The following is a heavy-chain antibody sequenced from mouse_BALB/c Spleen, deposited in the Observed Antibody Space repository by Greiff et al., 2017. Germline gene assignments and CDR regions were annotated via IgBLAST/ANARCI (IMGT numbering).Heavy chain of an antibody. V-gene: IGHV10-1*02. D-gene: IGHD2-10*02. CDR1: GFTFNTYA. CDR2: IRSKSNNYAT. CDR3: VRHERYGNYWYFDV. J-gene: IGHJ1*01. Sequence: EVQGVESGGGLVQPKGSLKLSCAASGFTFNTYAMNWVRQAPGKGLEWVARIRSKSNNYATYYADSVKDRFTISRDDSQSMLYLQMNNLKTEDTAMYYCVRHERYGNYWYFDVWGAGTTVTVSS.